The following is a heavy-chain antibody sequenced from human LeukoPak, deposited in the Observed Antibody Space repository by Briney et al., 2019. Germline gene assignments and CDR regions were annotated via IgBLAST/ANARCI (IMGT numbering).Heavy chain of an antibody. Sequence: GRSLRLSCAASGFTFSSYAMHWVRQAPGKGLEWVAVISYDGSNKYYADSVKGRFTISRDNSKNTLYLQMNSLRAEDTAVYYCARAKGAIHFGFDYWGQGTLVTVSS. J-gene: IGHJ4*02. CDR3: ARAKGAIHFGFDY. CDR2: ISYDGSNK. V-gene: IGHV3-30-3*01. D-gene: IGHD3-10*01. CDR1: GFTFSSYA.